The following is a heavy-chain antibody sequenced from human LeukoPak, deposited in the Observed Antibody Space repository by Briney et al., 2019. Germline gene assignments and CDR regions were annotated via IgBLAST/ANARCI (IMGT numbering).Heavy chain of an antibody. CDR1: GGPVSSFY. V-gene: IGHV4-59*08. Sequence: SETLSLTCTVSGGPVSSFYWSWIRQPPGKGLEWLGYFVYNGTSNYHPSIKDRVTIAVDPSKNEFSLKLRSVTAADTAVYYCARHVTISGPYDASDIWGQGTMVTVSP. CDR3: ARHVTISGPYDASDI. CDR2: FVYNGTS. J-gene: IGHJ3*02. D-gene: IGHD5-24*01.